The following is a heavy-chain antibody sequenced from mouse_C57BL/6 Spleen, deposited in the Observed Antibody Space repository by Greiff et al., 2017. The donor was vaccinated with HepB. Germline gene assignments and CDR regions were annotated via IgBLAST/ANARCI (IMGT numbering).Heavy chain of an antibody. CDR2: IYPRSGNT. CDR3: ASDYGRDYYAMDY. V-gene: IGHV1-81*01. D-gene: IGHD1-1*01. CDR1: GYTFTSYG. J-gene: IGHJ4*01. Sequence: VQLQESGAELARPGASVKLSCKASGYTFTSYGISWVKQRTGQGLEWIGEIYPRSGNTYYNEKFKGKATLTADKSSSTAYMELRSLTSEDSAVYFCASDYGRDYYAMDYWGQGTSVTVSS.